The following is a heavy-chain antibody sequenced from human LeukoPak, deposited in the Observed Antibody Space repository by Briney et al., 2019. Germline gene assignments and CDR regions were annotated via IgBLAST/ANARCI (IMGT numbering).Heavy chain of an antibody. CDR3: TRLYSSGWAYYFDH. J-gene: IGHJ4*02. V-gene: IGHV3-15*01. Sequence: GGSLRLSCAASGFTFSNAWMSWVRQAPGKGLEWVGRIKSKTDGGTTDYAAPVKGRFTISRDDSKNTLYLQMNSLKTEDTAVYYCTRLYSSGWAYYFDHWGQGTLVTVSP. CDR2: IKSKTDGGTT. D-gene: IGHD6-19*01. CDR1: GFTFSNAW.